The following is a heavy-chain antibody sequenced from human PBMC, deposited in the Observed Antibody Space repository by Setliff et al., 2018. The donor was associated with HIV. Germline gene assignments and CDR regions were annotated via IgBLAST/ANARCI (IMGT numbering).Heavy chain of an antibody. V-gene: IGHV3-7*03. J-gene: IGHJ4*02. CDR1: RFTFSRYW. CDR3: ARGHYSSSAG. D-gene: IGHD6-6*01. Sequence: PGGSLRLSCVASRFTFSRYWMNWVRQAPGKGLEWVANIKEDGSEKYYVDSVKGRFTISRDNAKNSLFLQMNSLRADDTAVYYCARGHYSSSAGWGQGTLVTVSS. CDR2: IKEDGSEK.